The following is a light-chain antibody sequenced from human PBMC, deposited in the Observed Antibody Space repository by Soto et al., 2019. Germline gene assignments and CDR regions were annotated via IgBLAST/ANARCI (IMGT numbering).Light chain of an antibody. CDR3: QQYETFSGT. CDR1: QSVSGW. J-gene: IGKJ1*01. Sequence: DIQMTQPPSTLSGSVGDRVTITCRASQSVSGWLAWYQQKPGEAPKLLIYDASALPRGVPSRFSGSGSGTKFTLTIASLQPDDFATYYCQQYETFSGTFGPGTKVDIK. CDR2: DAS. V-gene: IGKV1-5*01.